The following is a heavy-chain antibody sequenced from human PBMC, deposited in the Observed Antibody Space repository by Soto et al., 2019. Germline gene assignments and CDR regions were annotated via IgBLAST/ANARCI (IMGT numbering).Heavy chain of an antibody. J-gene: IGHJ5*02. CDR2: ISDHGTYT. CDR3: AREVRGRGYPNWFDP. CDR1: VFSFIDYY. D-gene: IGHD5-18*01. V-gene: IGHV3-11*06. Sequence: GWSLRLSCTSSVFSFIDYYMSWIRQAPGRGLEWVSYISDHGTYTDYSDSVKGRFTVSRDNAKNSLFLQMNSLRVEDTAVYYCAREVRGRGYPNWFDPWGQGTLVTVSS.